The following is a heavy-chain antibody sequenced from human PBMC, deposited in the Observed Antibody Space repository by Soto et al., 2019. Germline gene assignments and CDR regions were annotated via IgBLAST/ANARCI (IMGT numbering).Heavy chain of an antibody. CDR1: GGSFSGYY. Sequence: ETLSLTCAVYGGSFSGYYWSWIRQPPGKGLEWIGEINHSGSTNYNPSLKSRVTISVDTSKNQFSLKLSSVTAADTAVYYCARGLGYCSGGSCYSGILRGSSSGYGRAWFDPWGQGTLVTVSS. J-gene: IGHJ5*02. V-gene: IGHV4-34*01. CDR3: ARGLGYCSGGSCYSGILRGSSSGYGRAWFDP. D-gene: IGHD2-15*01. CDR2: INHSGST.